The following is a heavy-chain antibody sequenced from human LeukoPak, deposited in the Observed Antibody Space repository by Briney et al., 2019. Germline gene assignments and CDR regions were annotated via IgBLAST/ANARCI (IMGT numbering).Heavy chain of an antibody. J-gene: IGHJ4*02. CDR1: GGSFRGYY. D-gene: IGHD3-3*01. V-gene: IGHV4-34*01. CDR3: AREARRRSGYYLY. Sequence: SETLSLTCAVYGGSFRGYYWSWIRRPPGKGLEWIGEINHGGSTNYNPSLKSRVTISVDTSKNQFSLKLSSVTAADTAVYYCAREARRRSGYYLYWGQGTLVTVSS. CDR2: INHGGST.